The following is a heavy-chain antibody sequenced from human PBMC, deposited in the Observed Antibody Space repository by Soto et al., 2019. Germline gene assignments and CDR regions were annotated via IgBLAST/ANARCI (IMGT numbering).Heavy chain of an antibody. CDR1: GYTFSAYY. V-gene: IGHV1-2*02. CDR2: MNPKSGGT. J-gene: IGHJ4*02. D-gene: IGHD6-25*01. Sequence: GASVKVSCKASGYTFSAYYTHWVRQAPGQGLEWMGWMNPKSGGTYFAQKFQGRVTLTRDTSISTAYLELTSLRSEDTAVYYCVRAAKRYFDYWGQGTLVTVSS. CDR3: VRAAKRYFDY.